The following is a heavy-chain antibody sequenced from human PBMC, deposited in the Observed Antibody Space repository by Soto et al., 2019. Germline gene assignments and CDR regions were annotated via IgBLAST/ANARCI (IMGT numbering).Heavy chain of an antibody. V-gene: IGHV4-34*01. CDR3: ARVAVPEYDFWSGYSLPPWFDP. D-gene: IGHD3-3*01. CDR2: INHSGST. J-gene: IGHJ5*02. Sequence: PSETLSLTCAVYGGSFSGYYWSWIRQPPGKGLEWIGEINHSGSTNYNPSLKSRVTISVDTSKNQFSLKLSSVTAADTAVYYCARVAVPEYDFWSGYSLPPWFDPWGQGTLVTVSS. CDR1: GGSFSGYY.